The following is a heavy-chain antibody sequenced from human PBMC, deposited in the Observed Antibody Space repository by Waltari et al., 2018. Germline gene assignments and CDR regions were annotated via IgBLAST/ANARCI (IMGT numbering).Heavy chain of an antibody. J-gene: IGHJ3*02. CDR2: ISASGGST. CDR3: AKDRYGGNLYLSAFDI. Sequence: EVQLVDSGGGLVRHGGSLRLPCAAPGFTLRTYAIRWVRQAPGKGLPWVSSISASGGSTFYADSVKGRLTISRDNSKNTLYLQMNSLRAEDTAVYYCAKDRYGGNLYLSAFDIWGQGTMVTVSS. CDR1: GFTLRTYA. D-gene: IGHD4-17*01. V-gene: IGHV3-23*04.